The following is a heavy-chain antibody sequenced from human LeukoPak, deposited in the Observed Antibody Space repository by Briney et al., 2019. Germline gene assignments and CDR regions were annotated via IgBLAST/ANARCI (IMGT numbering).Heavy chain of an antibody. J-gene: IGHJ6*02. CDR3: ARDGSTNGPDYYYYGMDV. D-gene: IGHD2-8*01. Sequence: GGSLRLSCAASGFTFSSYGTHWVRQAPGKGLEWVAVISYDGSNKYYADSVKGRFTISRDNSKNTLYLQMNSLRAEDTAVYYCARDGSTNGPDYYYYGMDVWGQGTTVTVSS. CDR2: ISYDGSNK. V-gene: IGHV3-30*03. CDR1: GFTFSSYG.